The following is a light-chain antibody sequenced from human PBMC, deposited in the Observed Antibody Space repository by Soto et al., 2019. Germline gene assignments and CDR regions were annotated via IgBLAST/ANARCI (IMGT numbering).Light chain of an antibody. CDR3: ATWDDSANGWV. V-gene: IGLV1-47*01. CDR2: RVN. CDR1: RSNIGSHY. J-gene: IGLJ3*02. Sequence: QSVLTQPPSASGTPGQTVTISCSGSRSNIGSHYVQWYQQFPGTAPKLLIHRVNERPSGVPDRFSGSKSGTSASLAISGLRSEDEADYYCATWDDSANGWVCGGGTQLTVL.